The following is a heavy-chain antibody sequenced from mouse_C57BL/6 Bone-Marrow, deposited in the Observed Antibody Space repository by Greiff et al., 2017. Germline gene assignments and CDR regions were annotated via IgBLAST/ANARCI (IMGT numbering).Heavy chain of an antibody. D-gene: IGHD4-1*01. CDR1: GFSLTSYG. V-gene: IGHV2-2*01. J-gene: IGHJ2*01. Sequence: VKLVESGPGLVQPSQSLSITCTVSGFSLTSYGVHWVRQSPGKGLEWLGVIWSGGSTDYNAAFISRLSISKDNSKSQVFFKMTSLQADDTAIYYCALTGTYYFDYWGQGTTLTVSS. CDR2: IWSGGST. CDR3: ALTGTYYFDY.